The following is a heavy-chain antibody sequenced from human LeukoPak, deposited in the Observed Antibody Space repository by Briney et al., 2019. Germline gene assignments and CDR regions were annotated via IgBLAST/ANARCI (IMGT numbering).Heavy chain of an antibody. CDR2: ISLSGRT. CDR1: GGSISRTNW. D-gene: IGHD5-24*01. Sequence: PSETLSLTCGVSGGSISRTNWYSWVRQPPGQGLEWIGEISLSGRTNYNPSLKSRVTISVDTSKNQLSLKLNSVTAADTAVYYCARGQLGDAYNFEYWGQGTVVTVSS. J-gene: IGHJ4*02. V-gene: IGHV4-4*02. CDR3: ARGQLGDAYNFEY.